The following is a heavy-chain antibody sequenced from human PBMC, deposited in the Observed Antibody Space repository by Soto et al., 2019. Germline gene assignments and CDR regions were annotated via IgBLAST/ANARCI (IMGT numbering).Heavy chain of an antibody. J-gene: IGHJ4*02. CDR3: ARGRGITMVRGVSY. V-gene: IGHV4-34*01. CDR2: INHSGST. D-gene: IGHD3-10*01. Sequence: SETLSLTCAVYGGSFSGYYWSWIRQPPGKGLEWIGEINHSGSTNYNPSLKSRVTIAVDTSKNQFSLKLSSVTAADTAVYYCARGRGITMVRGVSYWGQGTLVTVSS. CDR1: GGSFSGYY.